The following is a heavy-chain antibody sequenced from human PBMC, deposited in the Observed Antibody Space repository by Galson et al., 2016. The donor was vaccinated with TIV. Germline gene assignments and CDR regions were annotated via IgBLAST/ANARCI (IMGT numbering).Heavy chain of an antibody. D-gene: IGHD5-12*01. J-gene: IGHJ4*02. CDR3: SREKYSGFGF. Sequence: SVKDSCKASGYIFTTYYIHWVRQAPGQGLEWMGMLNPSGVTTSYAEKFQDRVTMSMDTSTSTFYMELSSLTSEDTAIYYCSREKYSGFGFWGQGTLVTVSS. CDR2: LNPSGVTT. V-gene: IGHV1-46*01. CDR1: GYIFTTYY.